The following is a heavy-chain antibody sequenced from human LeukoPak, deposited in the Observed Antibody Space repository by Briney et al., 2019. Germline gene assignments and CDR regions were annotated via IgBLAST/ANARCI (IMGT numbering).Heavy chain of an antibody. D-gene: IGHD6-13*01. CDR2: MYHSGST. V-gene: IGHV4-38-2*02. J-gene: IGHJ4*02. CDR3: ARDRLYRSSWFDY. Sequence: SETLSVTCSVSGYSISSNYYWGWIRQPPGKGLEWIGSMYHSGSTYYNPTLKSRVTIPVDTSKNQFSLKLSSVNAADTAVYYCARDRLYRSSWFDYWGPGSLVTVSS. CDR1: GYSISSNYY.